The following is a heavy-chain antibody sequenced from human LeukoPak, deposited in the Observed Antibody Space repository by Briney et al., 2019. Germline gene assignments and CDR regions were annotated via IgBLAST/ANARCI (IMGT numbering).Heavy chain of an antibody. D-gene: IGHD2-2*02. J-gene: IGHJ3*02. CDR3: ASLTRYCSSTSCYSLFGAFDI. CDR1: GGTFSSYA. Sequence: SVKVSCKASGGTFSSYAISWVRQAPGQGLEWMEGIIPIFGTANYAQKFQGRVTITTDESTSTAYMELSSLRSEDTAVYYCASLTRYCSSTSCYSLFGAFDIWGQGTMVTVSS. V-gene: IGHV1-69*05. CDR2: IIPIFGTA.